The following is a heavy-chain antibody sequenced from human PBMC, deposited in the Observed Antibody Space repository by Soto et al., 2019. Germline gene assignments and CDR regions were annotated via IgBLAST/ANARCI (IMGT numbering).Heavy chain of an antibody. CDR3: AKTANAWFRAFDI. V-gene: IGHV3-23*01. CDR1: GFTFSSYA. J-gene: IGHJ3*02. Sequence: EVQLLESGGGLVQPGGSLRLSCAASGFTFSSYAMSWVRQAPGKGLEWVSAISGSGGTTYYADSVKGRFTFSRDNSKNTLYLQMNSLRAEDTALYYCAKTANAWFRAFDIWGQGTMVTVSS. D-gene: IGHD3-10*01. CDR2: ISGSGGTT.